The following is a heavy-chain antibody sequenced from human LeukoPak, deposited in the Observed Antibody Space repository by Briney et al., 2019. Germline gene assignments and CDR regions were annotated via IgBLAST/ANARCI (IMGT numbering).Heavy chain of an antibody. CDR1: GGSISSGSYY. D-gene: IGHD3-3*01. CDR2: IYTSGST. J-gene: IGHJ6*03. Sequence: TSETLSLTCTVSGGSISSGSYYWSWIRQPAGKGLEWIGRIYTSGSTNYNPSLKSRVTISVDTSKNQFSLKLSSVTAADTAVYYCARDPNSPLFWSGYSYYYYYYMDVWGKGTTVTVSS. V-gene: IGHV4-61*02. CDR3: ARDPNSPLFWSGYSYYYYYYMDV.